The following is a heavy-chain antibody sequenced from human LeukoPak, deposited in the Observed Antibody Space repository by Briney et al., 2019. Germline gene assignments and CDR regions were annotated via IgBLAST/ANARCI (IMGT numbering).Heavy chain of an antibody. Sequence: PGGSLRLSCAASGFTFSSYSMNWVRQAPGKGLEWVSSISSSSSYIYYADSVKGRFTISRDTAKNTLYLQMNSLRAEDTAVYYCARMNSGSYYGWFDPWGQGTLVTVSS. CDR2: ISSSSSYI. V-gene: IGHV3-21*01. J-gene: IGHJ5*02. CDR3: ARMNSGSYYGWFDP. CDR1: GFTFSSYS. D-gene: IGHD1-26*01.